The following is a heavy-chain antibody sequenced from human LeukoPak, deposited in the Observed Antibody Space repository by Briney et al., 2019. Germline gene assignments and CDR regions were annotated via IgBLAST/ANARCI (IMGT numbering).Heavy chain of an antibody. J-gene: IGHJ4*02. CDR3: ARDLWGTTVTTDYFDS. Sequence: GWSLILCCAASEFTFSSDSMNWVRQAPGKGLELVSSISSSSTYIYCADSVKGRFTISRDNAKNSLYLQMISLRAEDMAVYYCARDLWGTTVTTDYFDSWGQGTLVTVSS. CDR1: EFTFSSDS. D-gene: IGHD4-17*01. V-gene: IGHV3-21*01. CDR2: ISSSSTYI.